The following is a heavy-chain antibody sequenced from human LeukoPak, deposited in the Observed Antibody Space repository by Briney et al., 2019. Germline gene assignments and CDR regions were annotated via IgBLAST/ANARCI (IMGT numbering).Heavy chain of an antibody. V-gene: IGHV4-59*01. D-gene: IGHD3-3*01. CDR3: ARGRNLEWFDY. J-gene: IGHJ5*01. CDR2: ISYSGST. Sequence: MSSETLSLTCTVSGDSFRSYYWSWIRQPPGKGLEWIGYISYSGSTNYNPSLKSRVTISVDTSKNQFSLKLNSVTAADTAVYYCARGRNLEWFDYWGQATLVTVSS. CDR1: GDSFRSYY.